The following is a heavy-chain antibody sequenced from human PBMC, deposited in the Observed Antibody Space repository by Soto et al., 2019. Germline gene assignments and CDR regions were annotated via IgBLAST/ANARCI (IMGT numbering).Heavy chain of an antibody. Sequence: QERLVQSGAEVRKPGSSVKVSCKVTGGTSTRYAINWVRQAPVQGLEWMGGSVPTFGTSKYAQKFQGRVTITADTSTNIAYMELRSMRSEDTAVYYCNMGSEYDFWSGYLWDQGTLVSVSS. CDR1: GGTSTRYA. CDR3: NMGSEYDFWSGYL. D-gene: IGHD3-3*01. CDR2: SVPTFGTS. J-gene: IGHJ4*02. V-gene: IGHV1-69*06.